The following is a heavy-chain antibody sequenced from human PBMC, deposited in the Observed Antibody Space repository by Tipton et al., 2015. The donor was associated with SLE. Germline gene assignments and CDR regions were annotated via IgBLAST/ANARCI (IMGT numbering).Heavy chain of an antibody. D-gene: IGHD6-13*01. CDR2: IYYSGST. J-gene: IGHJ4*02. CDR1: GGSISSHY. V-gene: IGHV4-59*11. CDR3: ARSAGYGSSWAHFDY. Sequence: TLSLTCTVSGGSISSHYWSWIRQPPGKGLEWIGYIYYSGSTNYNPSLKSRVTISVDTSKNQFSLKLSPVTAADTAVYYCARSAGYGSSWAHFDYWGQGTLVTVSS.